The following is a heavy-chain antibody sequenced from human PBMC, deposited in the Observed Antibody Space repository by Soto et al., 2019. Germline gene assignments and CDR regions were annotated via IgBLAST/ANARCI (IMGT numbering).Heavy chain of an antibody. CDR3: ARDRYSTSHHYDY. CDR1: GFTFSNYA. CDR2: TSYDGSSK. J-gene: IGHJ4*02. V-gene: IGHV3-30*04. D-gene: IGHD6-13*01. Sequence: HPGGSLRLSCAASGFTFSNYAIHWVRQAPGKGLEWVAVTSYDGSSKSYAESVKGRFTISRDNSKNTLYLQMNSLRAEDTAVYYCARDRYSTSHHYDYWGQGTLVTVSS.